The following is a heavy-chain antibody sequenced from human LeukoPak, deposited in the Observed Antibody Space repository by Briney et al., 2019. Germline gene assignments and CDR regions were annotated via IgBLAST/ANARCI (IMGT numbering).Heavy chain of an antibody. D-gene: IGHD1-20*01. V-gene: IGHV3-64*02. Sequence: GGSLRLSCAASGFSFSSYAMHWVRQAPGKGLEYVSVISSDGGGTYYADSVRGRFTVSRDNSKNTLYLQMNSLRAEDTAVYYCAKDGGYNWNDRGAFDIWGQGTMVTVSS. J-gene: IGHJ3*02. CDR1: GFSFSSYA. CDR3: AKDGGYNWNDRGAFDI. CDR2: ISSDGGGT.